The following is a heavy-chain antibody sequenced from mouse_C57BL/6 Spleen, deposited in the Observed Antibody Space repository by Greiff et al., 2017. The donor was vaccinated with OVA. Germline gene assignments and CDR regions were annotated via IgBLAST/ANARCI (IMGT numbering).Heavy chain of an antibody. D-gene: IGHD4-1*01. Sequence: QVQLKESGAELVRPGASVTLSCKASGYTFTDYEMHWVKQTPVHGLEWIGAIDPETGGTAYNQKFKGQAILTADKSSSTAYMELRSLTSEDSAVYYCTRNSNWDMDCWGQGTSVTVSS. CDR1: GYTFTDYE. CDR2: IDPETGGT. CDR3: TRNSNWDMDC. J-gene: IGHJ4*01. V-gene: IGHV1-15*01.